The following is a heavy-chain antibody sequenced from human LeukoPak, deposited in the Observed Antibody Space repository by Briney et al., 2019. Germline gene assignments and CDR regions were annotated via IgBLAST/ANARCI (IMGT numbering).Heavy chain of an antibody. D-gene: IGHD3-10*01. J-gene: IGHJ4*02. Sequence: PGGSLRLSCAASGFTVSSNYMNWVRQAPGKGLEWVSIIYSGGSTYYADSVKGRFSISRDNPKNTLYLQMNSLRAEDTAVYYCARDDGAGGPFDYWGQGTLVSVSS. CDR1: GFTVSSNY. V-gene: IGHV3-66*01. CDR2: IYSGGST. CDR3: ARDDGAGGPFDY.